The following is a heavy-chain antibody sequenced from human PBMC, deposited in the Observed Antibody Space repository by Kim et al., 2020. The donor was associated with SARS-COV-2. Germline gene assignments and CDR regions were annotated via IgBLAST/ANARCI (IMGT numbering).Heavy chain of an antibody. CDR2: INHSGST. Sequence: SETLSLTCAVYGGSFSGYYWSWIRQPPGKGLEWIGEINHSGSTNYNPSLKSRVTISVDTSKNQFSLKLSPVTAADTAVYYCARGWGYGSGSRQYWFGPWGPGTLVTVSS. CDR3: ARGWGYGSGSRQYWFGP. J-gene: IGHJ5*02. CDR1: GGSFSGYY. V-gene: IGHV4-34*01. D-gene: IGHD3-10*01.